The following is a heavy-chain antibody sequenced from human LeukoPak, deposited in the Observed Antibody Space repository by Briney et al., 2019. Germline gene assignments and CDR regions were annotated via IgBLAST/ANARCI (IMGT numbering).Heavy chain of an antibody. J-gene: IGHJ5*02. V-gene: IGHV4-39*01. D-gene: IGHD3-3*01. CDR3: ARRFLETKGWFDP. Sequence: PSETLSLTCTVSGGSISSYYWGWIRQPPGKGLEWIGSIYYSGSTYYNPSLKSRVTISVDTSKNQFSLKLSSVTAADTAVFYCARRFLETKGWFDPWGQGTLVTVSS. CDR1: GGSISSYY. CDR2: IYYSGST.